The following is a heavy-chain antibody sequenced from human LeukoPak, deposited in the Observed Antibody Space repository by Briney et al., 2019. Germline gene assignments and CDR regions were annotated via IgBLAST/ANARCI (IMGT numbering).Heavy chain of an antibody. CDR1: GFTFSDYD. D-gene: IGHD6-25*01. V-gene: IGHV3-30*18. J-gene: IGHJ4*02. Sequence: GGSLRLSRAASGFTFSDYDMHWVRQAPGKGLEWVALISYDGSNKYYADSVKGRFSISRDNSRSTLFLQMNSLRAEDTAVYYCAKLSRLAPSDYWGQGTLVSVSS. CDR3: AKLSRLAPSDY. CDR2: ISYDGSNK.